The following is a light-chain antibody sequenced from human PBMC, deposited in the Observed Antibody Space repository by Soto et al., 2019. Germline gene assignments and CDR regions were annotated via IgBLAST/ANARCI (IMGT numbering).Light chain of an antibody. Sequence: EIVMTQSPATLSVSPVEIANLYFMSSERIYSAYLGWYQQKPGQAPRLLIYGTSSRATGIPDRFSGSGSGTDFTLTISRLEPEDFAVYYCQQYGNSPITFGQGTRREI. CDR2: GTS. V-gene: IGKV3-20*01. CDR3: QQYGNSPIT. CDR1: ERIYSAY. J-gene: IGKJ5*01.